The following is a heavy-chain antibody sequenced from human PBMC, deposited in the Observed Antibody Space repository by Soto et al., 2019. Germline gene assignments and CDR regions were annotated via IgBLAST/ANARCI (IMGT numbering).Heavy chain of an antibody. Sequence: SQTLSLTCAISGDSISSNSAAWNWSRQSPSRGLEWLGRTYYRSKWYNDYAVSVKSRITINPDTSKNQFSLQLNSVTPEDTAVYYCARGLERRRAFDIWGQGTMVTVSS. CDR3: ARGLERRRAFDI. CDR1: GDSISSNSAA. D-gene: IGHD1-1*01. CDR2: TYYRSKWYN. J-gene: IGHJ3*02. V-gene: IGHV6-1*01.